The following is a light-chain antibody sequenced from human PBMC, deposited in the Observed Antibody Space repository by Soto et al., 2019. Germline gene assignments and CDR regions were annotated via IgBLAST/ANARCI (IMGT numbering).Light chain of an antibody. V-gene: IGLV2-14*01. CDR1: SSDVGGYNY. CDR3: SSYTSSSTVV. J-gene: IGLJ2*01. Sequence: QSALTQPASVSGSPGQSITISCTGTSSDVGGYNYVSWYQQHPGKAPKLMIYDVSNRPSGVSNRFSGSKSGNTASLTISGLQAEYEADSYCSSYTSSSTVVFGGGTKLTVL. CDR2: DVS.